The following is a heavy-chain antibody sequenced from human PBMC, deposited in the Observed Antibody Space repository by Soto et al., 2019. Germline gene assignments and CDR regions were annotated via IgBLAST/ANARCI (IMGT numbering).Heavy chain of an antibody. V-gene: IGHV3-9*01. Sequence: EVQLVESGGGLVQPGRSLRLSCAASGFTFDDYAMHWVRQAPGKGLEWVSGISWNSGSIGYADSVKGRFTISRDNAKNFLYLQMNSLRGEDTALYYWAKEGLYCSGGSCYGFDYWGQGTLVTVSS. J-gene: IGHJ4*02. CDR1: GFTFDDYA. CDR2: ISWNSGSI. D-gene: IGHD2-15*01. CDR3: AKEGLYCSGGSCYGFDY.